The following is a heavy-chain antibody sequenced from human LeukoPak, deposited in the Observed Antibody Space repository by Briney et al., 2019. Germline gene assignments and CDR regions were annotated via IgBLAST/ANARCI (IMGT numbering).Heavy chain of an antibody. J-gene: IGHJ4*02. CDR2: INSDSNYI. CDR3: ARGSATTMDPDY. V-gene: IGHV3-21*04. CDR1: GFTFRSYS. D-gene: IGHD5-18*01. Sequence: GGSLRLSCAASGFTFRSYSMNWVRQAPGKGLEWVSSINSDSNYIYYADSVQGRFTISRDNAKNSLYLQMNSLRAEDTAVYYCARGSATTMDPDYWGQGTLVTVSS.